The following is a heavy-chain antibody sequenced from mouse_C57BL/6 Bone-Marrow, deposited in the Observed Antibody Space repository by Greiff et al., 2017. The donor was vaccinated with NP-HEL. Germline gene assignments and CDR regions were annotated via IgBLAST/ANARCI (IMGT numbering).Heavy chain of an antibody. CDR1: GFNIKDDY. D-gene: IGHD1-1*01. V-gene: IGHV14-4*01. CDR3: TTGGSSPYAMDY. CDR2: IDPENGDT. J-gene: IGHJ4*01. Sequence: EVQLVESGAELVRPGASVKLSCTVSGFNIKDDYMHWVKQRPEQGLEWIGWIDPENGDTEYASKFQGKATITADPSSNTAYLPLSSLTSEDTAVYYCTTGGSSPYAMDYWGQGTSVTVSS.